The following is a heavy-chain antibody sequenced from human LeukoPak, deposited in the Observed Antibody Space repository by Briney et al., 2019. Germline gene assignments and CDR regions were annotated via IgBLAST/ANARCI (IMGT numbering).Heavy chain of an antibody. D-gene: IGHD3-10*01. CDR1: GRFISGYL. J-gene: IGHJ4*02. CDR2: FHYSWNT. V-gene: IGHV4-59*08. CDR3: ARYGITIVRGGKYYFDS. Sequence: AETLTLPCTLSGRFISGYLWRWLPQSRGKGLEWLGYFHYSWNTIYNPSLNSRVTISVDSFKNQFSLRRSSVTDAETVVYNCARYGITIVRGGKYYFDSWSQGTLVTVSS.